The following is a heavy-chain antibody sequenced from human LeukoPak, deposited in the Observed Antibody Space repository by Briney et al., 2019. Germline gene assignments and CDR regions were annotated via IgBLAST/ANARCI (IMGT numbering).Heavy chain of an antibody. J-gene: IGHJ5*02. CDR1: GGSISSGGYY. D-gene: IGHD4-11*01. V-gene: IGHV4-39*01. CDR3: ARRIQNDYSNSNWFDP. CDR2: IYYSGST. Sequence: SETLSLTCTVSGGSISSGGYYWGWIRQPPGKGLEWIGSIYYSGSTYYNPSLKSRVTISVDTSKNQFSLKLSSVTAADTAVYYCARRIQNDYSNSNWFDPWGQGTLVTVSS.